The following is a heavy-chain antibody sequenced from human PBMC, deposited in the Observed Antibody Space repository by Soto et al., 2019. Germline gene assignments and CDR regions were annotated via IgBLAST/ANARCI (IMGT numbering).Heavy chain of an antibody. CDR3: GGGAAMFVLDV. CDR1: GGSISSYY. V-gene: IGHV4-59*01. CDR2: IYYSGST. D-gene: IGHD2-2*01. Sequence: SETLSLTCTVSGGSISSYYWSWIRQPPGKGLEWIGYIYYSGSTNYNPSLKSRVTISVDTSKNQFSLKLSSVTAADTAVYYCGGGAAMFVLDVWGKGTTVTVSS. J-gene: IGHJ6*04.